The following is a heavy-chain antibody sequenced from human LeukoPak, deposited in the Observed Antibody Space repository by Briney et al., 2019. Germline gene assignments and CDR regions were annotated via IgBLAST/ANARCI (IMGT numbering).Heavy chain of an antibody. V-gene: IGHV3-73*01. CDR3: TRETTPRHFDY. D-gene: IGHD4-17*01. J-gene: IGHJ4*02. CDR1: GFTFSSYG. CDR2: IRSKANSYAT. Sequence: GRSLRLSCAASGFTFSSYGMHCVRQASGNGLEWVGRIRSKANSYATAYAAAVKGRFTISRDDSKNAAYLQMNSLKTEDTAVYYCTRETTPRHFDYWGQGTLVTVSS.